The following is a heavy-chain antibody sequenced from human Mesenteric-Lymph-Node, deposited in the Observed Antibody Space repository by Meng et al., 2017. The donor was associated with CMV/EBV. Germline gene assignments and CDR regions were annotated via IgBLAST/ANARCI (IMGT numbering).Heavy chain of an antibody. D-gene: IGHD6-19*01. CDR1: GSISSSSYY. V-gene: IGHV4-39*01. Sequence: GSISSSSYYGAWIRQLPGKGLEWIGSIYYSGSTYYNPSLKSRVTISVDTSKNQFSLKLSSVTAADTAVYYCARRIAVAGNYWYFDLWGRGTLVTVSS. J-gene: IGHJ2*01. CDR2: IYYSGST. CDR3: ARRIAVAGNYWYFDL.